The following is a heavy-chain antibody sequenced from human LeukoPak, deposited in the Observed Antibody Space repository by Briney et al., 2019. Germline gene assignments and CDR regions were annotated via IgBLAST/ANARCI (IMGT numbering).Heavy chain of an antibody. V-gene: IGHV4-30-2*01. D-gene: IGHD6-13*01. CDR2: IYHSGST. CDR1: GGSISSGGYS. Sequence: PSETLSLTCAVSGGSISSGGYSWSWIRQPPGKGLEWIGYIYHSGSTYYNPSLKSRVTISVDRSKNQFSLKLSSVTAADTAVYYCARDPGFAAGSSRRYYYYYHMDVWGKGTTVTVSS. J-gene: IGHJ6*03. CDR3: ARDPGFAAGSSRRYYYYYHMDV.